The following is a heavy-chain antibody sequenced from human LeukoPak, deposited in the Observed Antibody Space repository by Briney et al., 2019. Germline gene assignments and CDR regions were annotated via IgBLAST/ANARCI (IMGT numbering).Heavy chain of an antibody. V-gene: IGHV3-74*01. Sequence: GGSLRLSCAASGFTFSSYWMHWVRQAPGKGLVWVSRINSDGSSTSYADSVKGRFTISRDNAKNTLYLQMNSLRAEDTAVYYCARVSPNTVTTLQYFDYWGQGTLVTVSS. CDR2: INSDGSST. CDR1: GFTFSSYW. D-gene: IGHD4-17*01. J-gene: IGHJ4*02. CDR3: ARVSPNTVTTLQYFDY.